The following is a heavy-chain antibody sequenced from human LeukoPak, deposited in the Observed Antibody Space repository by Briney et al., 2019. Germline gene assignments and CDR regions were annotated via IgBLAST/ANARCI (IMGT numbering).Heavy chain of an antibody. CDR3: ARGSESYDY. J-gene: IGHJ4*02. Sequence: GGSLRFSCAASGFTFSSYAMSWVRQVPGKGLEWVSAISGSGGSTYYADSVKGRFTISRDNSKNTLYLQMNSLRAEDTAVYYCARGSESYDYWGQGTLVTVSS. CDR2: ISGSGGST. CDR1: GFTFSSYA. D-gene: IGHD1-26*01. V-gene: IGHV3-23*01.